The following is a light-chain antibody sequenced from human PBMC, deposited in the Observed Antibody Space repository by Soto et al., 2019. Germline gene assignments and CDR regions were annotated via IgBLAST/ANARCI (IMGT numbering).Light chain of an antibody. CDR1: QTISNM. CDR2: GAS. V-gene: IGKV3-11*01. J-gene: IGKJ5*01. Sequence: TQSTATLSVSPGDKVSLSCRANQTISNMLAWYQQKPGQAPRLLIYGASNRATGIPARFSGSGSGTDFTLTSSSLEPEDFAVYYCHPRSNLPTFGPGTRLAIK. CDR3: HPRSNLPT.